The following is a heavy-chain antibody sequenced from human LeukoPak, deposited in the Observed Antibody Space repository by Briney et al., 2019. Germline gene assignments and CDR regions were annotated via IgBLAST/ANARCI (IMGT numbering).Heavy chain of an antibody. Sequence: GASVKVSCKASGGTFSSYAISWVRQAPGQGLEWMGGIIPIFGTANYAQKFQGRVTITADESTSTAYMELSSLRSEDTAVYYCASGYSSGWSYGMDVWGQGTTVTVSS. D-gene: IGHD6-19*01. V-gene: IGHV1-69*13. CDR2: IIPIFGTA. CDR3: ASGYSSGWSYGMDV. J-gene: IGHJ6*02. CDR1: GGTFSSYA.